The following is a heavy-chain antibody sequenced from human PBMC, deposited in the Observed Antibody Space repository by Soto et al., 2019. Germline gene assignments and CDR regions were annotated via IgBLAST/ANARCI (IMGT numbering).Heavy chain of an antibody. V-gene: IGHV4-30-2*01. Sequence: SETLSLTCAVSGGSISSGGYSWSWIRQPPGKGLEWIGYIYHSGSTYYNPSLKSRVTISVDRSKNQFSLKLSSVTAADTAVYYCARVLYYYDSSGYYAWFDPWGQGTLVTVSS. CDR1: GGSISSGGYS. CDR3: ARVLYYYDSSGYYAWFDP. J-gene: IGHJ5*02. D-gene: IGHD3-22*01. CDR2: IYHSGST.